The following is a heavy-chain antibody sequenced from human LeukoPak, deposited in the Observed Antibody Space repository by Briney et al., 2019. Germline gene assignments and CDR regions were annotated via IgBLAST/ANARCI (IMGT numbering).Heavy chain of an antibody. CDR2: ISSSSDTI. V-gene: IGHV3-48*04. J-gene: IGHJ4*02. CDR3: TRDVASSTYHFDSSGLLDY. CDR1: GFTFGPYT. D-gene: IGHD3-22*01. Sequence: QPGGSLRLSCAASGFTFGPYTMNWVRQAPGKGLEWVSYISSSSDTIYYADSVKGRFTISRDNAEKSLYLHMDSLRGEDTAVYYCTRDVASSTYHFDSSGLLDYWGQGTLVTVSS.